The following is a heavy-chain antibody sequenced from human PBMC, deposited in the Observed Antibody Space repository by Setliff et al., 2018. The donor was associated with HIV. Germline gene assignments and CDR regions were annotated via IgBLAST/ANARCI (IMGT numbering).Heavy chain of an antibody. CDR3: TRGAEVLRLGL. J-gene: IGHJ5*02. D-gene: IGHD3-10*01. Sequence: ETLSLTCDDSAVSLRGHYWNWIRQSPGKGLEWIGEIDPRGSRSYNPSLKSRVTISKDTSKNQLSLKLTSVTAADSALYYCTRGAEVLRLGLWGQGTLVTVS. V-gene: IGHV4-34*01. CDR1: AVSLRGHY. CDR2: IDPRGSR.